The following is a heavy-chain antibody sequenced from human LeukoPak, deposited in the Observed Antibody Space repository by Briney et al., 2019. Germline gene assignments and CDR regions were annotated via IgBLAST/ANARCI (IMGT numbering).Heavy chain of an antibody. Sequence: ASVKVSCKASGYTSTSYGISWVRQAPGQGLEWMGWISAYNGNTNYAQKLQGRVTMTTDTSTSTAYMELRSLRSDDTAVYYCARDLSIAAAGIGAYWGQGTLVTVSS. CDR2: ISAYNGNT. CDR3: ARDLSIAAAGIGAY. J-gene: IGHJ4*02. V-gene: IGHV1-18*04. CDR1: GYTSTSYG. D-gene: IGHD6-13*01.